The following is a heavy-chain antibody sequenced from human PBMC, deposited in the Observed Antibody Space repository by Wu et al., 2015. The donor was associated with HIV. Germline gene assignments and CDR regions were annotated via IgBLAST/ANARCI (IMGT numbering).Heavy chain of an antibody. CDR2: INPLFGTT. Sequence: QAQLVQFGAEVKKPGSSVKVTCKASGDGFTSYAVSWVRQAPGQGLEWMGGINPLFGTTRHAQKFQDRVSITADEAKTIVYLELSSLRSEDTAVYYCARNTDSVATSLYSLGVWGQGTTVTVSS. V-gene: IGHV1-69*12. D-gene: IGHD4-23*01. CDR3: ARNTDSVATSLYSLGV. CDR1: GDGFTSYA. J-gene: IGHJ6*02.